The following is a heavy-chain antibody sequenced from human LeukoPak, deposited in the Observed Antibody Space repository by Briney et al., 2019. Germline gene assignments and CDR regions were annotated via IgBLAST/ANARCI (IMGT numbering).Heavy chain of an antibody. CDR3: ARSWGYYGSGSYLGY. D-gene: IGHD3-10*01. CDR2: IYYSGST. Sequence: PSETLSLTCTVSGGSISSYYWSWIRQPPGKGLEWSGYIYYSGSTNYNPSLKSRVTISVDTSKTQFSLKLSSVTAADTAVYYCARSWGYYGSGSYLGYWGQGTLVTVSS. V-gene: IGHV4-59*12. J-gene: IGHJ4*02. CDR1: GGSISSYY.